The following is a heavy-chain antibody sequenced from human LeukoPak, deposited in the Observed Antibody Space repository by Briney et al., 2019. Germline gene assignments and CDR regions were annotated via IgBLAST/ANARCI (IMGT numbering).Heavy chain of an antibody. D-gene: IGHD2-2*01. J-gene: IGHJ6*03. CDR1: GGSISPYY. V-gene: IGHV4-59*01. CDR2: IYYSGST. CDR3: VRLIVPNYYMDV. Sequence: SETLSLTCTVSGGSISPYYWSWIRQPPGKGLEWIGYIYYSGSTNYNPSLKSRVTISLDTSKNQFSLQLSSVTAADTAVYYCVRLIVPNYYMDVWGKGTTVTVSS.